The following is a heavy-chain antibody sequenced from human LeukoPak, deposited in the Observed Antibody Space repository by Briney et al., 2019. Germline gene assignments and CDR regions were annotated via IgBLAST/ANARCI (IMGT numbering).Heavy chain of an antibody. CDR3: ARAYCSSTRCDYYFDS. J-gene: IGHJ4*02. CDR2: ISSSSYHI. Sequence: GGSLRLSCAASGSTFTSYGMNWVPQAPGKGLEWVSSISSSSYHINYADSVRGRFTISRDNAKNSLYLQMNSLRAEDTAVYYCARAYCSSTRCDYYFDSWGQGTLDTVSS. V-gene: IGHV3-21*06. CDR1: GSTFTSYG. D-gene: IGHD2-2*01.